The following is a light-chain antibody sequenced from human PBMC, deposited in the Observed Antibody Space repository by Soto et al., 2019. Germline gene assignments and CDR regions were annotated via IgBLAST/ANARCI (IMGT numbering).Light chain of an antibody. CDR1: SSNIGAGYD. CDR3: SSYTSGSTPLV. Sequence: QSVLTQPPSVSGAPGQRVTISCTGSSSNIGAGYDVHWYQQLPGTAPKLLIYGNSNRPSGVPDRFSGSKSGTSASLAITGLQAEDEADYYCSSYTSGSTPLVFGAGTKVTVL. V-gene: IGLV1-40*01. J-gene: IGLJ1*01. CDR2: GNS.